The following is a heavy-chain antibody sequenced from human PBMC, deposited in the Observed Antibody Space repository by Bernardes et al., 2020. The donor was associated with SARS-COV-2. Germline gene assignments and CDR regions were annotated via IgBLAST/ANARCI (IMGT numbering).Heavy chain of an antibody. V-gene: IGHV4-34*12. Sequence: SETLSLTCAVYGGSFSGYYWSWIRQPPGKGLEWIGEIIHSGSTNYNPSLKSRVTMSLDTSKNQFSLRLSSVTAADTAVYYCASRSNYYDTSGSRGDFQHWGQGSMVTHSS. CDR3: ASRSNYYDTSGSRGDFQH. D-gene: IGHD3-22*01. J-gene: IGHJ1*01. CDR1: GGSFSGYY. CDR2: IIHSGST.